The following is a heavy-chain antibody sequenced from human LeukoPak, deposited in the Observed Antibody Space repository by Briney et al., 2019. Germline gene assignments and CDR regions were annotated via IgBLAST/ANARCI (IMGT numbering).Heavy chain of an antibody. CDR1: GGSITSGNW. CDR3: ATAGQWLASRPHDS. J-gene: IGHJ4*02. Sequence: SGTLSLTCAVSGGSITSGNWWSWVRQSPGKGLEWIGEIYHTGNTNYNPSLTSRLTISVDKSKNQFSLMLNSVTAADTAVYYCATAGQWLASRPHDSWGQGTLVTVSS. D-gene: IGHD6-19*01. V-gene: IGHV4-4*02. CDR2: IYHTGNT.